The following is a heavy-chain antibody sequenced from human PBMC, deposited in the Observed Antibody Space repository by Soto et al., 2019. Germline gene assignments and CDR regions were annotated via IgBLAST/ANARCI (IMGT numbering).Heavy chain of an antibody. CDR3: AKRCSSTSCYTTPEFDY. CDR2: ISAYNGDT. J-gene: IGHJ4*02. V-gene: IGHV1-18*01. Sequence: ASVKVSCKVSGYTFTSYGFSWGRQAPGQGLEWMGWISAYNGDTKYAQKLQGRVTMTTETSTSTAYMELRSLRSDDTAVYYCAKRCSSTSCYTTPEFDYWGQGTLVTVSS. CDR1: GYTFTSYG. D-gene: IGHD2-2*02.